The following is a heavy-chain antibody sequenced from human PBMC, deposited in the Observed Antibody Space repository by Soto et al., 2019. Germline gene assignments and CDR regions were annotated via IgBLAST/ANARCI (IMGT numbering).Heavy chain of an antibody. Sequence: EVQLLESGGGLVQPGGSLRLSCAASGFTFSSYAMSWVRQAPGKGLEWVSAISGSGGSTYYADSGKGRFTISRDNSKNTLYLQINSVRAEDTAVYYCAKDLVEWSCFDYWGQGTLVTVSS. J-gene: IGHJ4*02. CDR2: ISGSGGST. CDR3: AKDLVEWSCFDY. V-gene: IGHV3-23*01. CDR1: GFTFSSYA. D-gene: IGHD3-3*01.